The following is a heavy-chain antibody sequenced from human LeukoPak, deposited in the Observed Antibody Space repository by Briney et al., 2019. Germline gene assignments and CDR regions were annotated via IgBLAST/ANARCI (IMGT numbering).Heavy chain of an antibody. D-gene: IGHD6-13*01. V-gene: IGHV5-51*01. Sequence: GESLKISCKGSGYSFTSFWIGWVRQMPGKGLEWMGIICPGDSDTRYSPSFQGQVTISADKSISTAYLQWSSLKASDTAIYYCARRVADSWYFDYWGQGTLVTVSS. CDR1: GYSFTSFW. CDR3: ARRVADSWYFDY. CDR2: ICPGDSDT. J-gene: IGHJ4*02.